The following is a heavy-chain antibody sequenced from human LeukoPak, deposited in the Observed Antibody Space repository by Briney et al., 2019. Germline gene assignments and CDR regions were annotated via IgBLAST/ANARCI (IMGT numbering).Heavy chain of an antibody. J-gene: IGHJ5*02. CDR1: GFTFSSYS. CDR2: ISSSSSYI. Sequence: PGKSLRLSCAASGFTFSSYSMNWVRQAPGKGLEWVSSISSSSSYIYYADSVKGRFTISRDNAKNSLYLQMNSLRAEDTAVYYCARDYSLIAAAGEGWFDPWGQGTLVAVSS. V-gene: IGHV3-21*01. CDR3: ARDYSLIAAAGEGWFDP. D-gene: IGHD6-13*01.